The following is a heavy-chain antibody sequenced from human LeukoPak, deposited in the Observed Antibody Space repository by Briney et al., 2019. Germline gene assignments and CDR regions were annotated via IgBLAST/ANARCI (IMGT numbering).Heavy chain of an antibody. D-gene: IGHD3-10*01. V-gene: IGHV3-11*04. CDR2: IDPSGDTI. Sequence: GGSLRLSCVASGFTFSDYYMSWIRQSPEKGLERVSYIDPSGDTISYADSVKGRFTISRDNAKNSLYLRMNALRAEDTAVYYCASGSGSYRTPYYYMDVWGKGTTVTVSS. CDR3: ASGSGSYRTPYYYMDV. CDR1: GFTFSDYY. J-gene: IGHJ6*03.